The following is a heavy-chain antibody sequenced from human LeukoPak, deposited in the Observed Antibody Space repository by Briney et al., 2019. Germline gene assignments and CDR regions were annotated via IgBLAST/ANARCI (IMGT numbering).Heavy chain of an antibody. J-gene: IGHJ3*02. V-gene: IGHV3-43*02. Sequence: GGSLRLSCAASGFTFDNYAMHWVRQVPGKGLEWVSLISGDGDSTYYPDSVKGRFTISRDNSKNSLYLQMNSLRTEDTALYYCAKDIGADYYYDSSGYFIWGQGSMVTVSS. CDR2: ISGDGDST. D-gene: IGHD3-22*01. CDR1: GFTFDNYA. CDR3: AKDIGADYYYDSSGYFI.